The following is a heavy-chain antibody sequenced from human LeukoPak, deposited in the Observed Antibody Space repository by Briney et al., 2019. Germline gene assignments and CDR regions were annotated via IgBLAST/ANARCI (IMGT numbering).Heavy chain of an antibody. Sequence: PSETLSLTCGVYGGSFSGHYWSWIRQPPGKGLEWIGEINHSGSTNHNPSLKSRVTISVDTSKNQFSLKLTSVTAADTAVFYCARGGTWPTYSDYWGQGILVTVSS. J-gene: IGHJ4*02. D-gene: IGHD5-12*01. CDR2: INHSGST. V-gene: IGHV4-34*01. CDR1: GGSFSGHY. CDR3: ARGGTWPTYSDY.